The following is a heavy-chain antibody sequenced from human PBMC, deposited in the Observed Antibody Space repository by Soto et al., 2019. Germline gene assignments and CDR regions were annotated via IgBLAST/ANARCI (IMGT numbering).Heavy chain of an antibody. V-gene: IGHV1-69*06. D-gene: IGHD1-26*01. Sequence: QVQLVQSGSEVKKPGSSVKVSCKASGGTFSRYGFIWVRQVPGQGLEWMGGIIPVSGTANYAVKFQGRVTITVDRVTSTGYMELTSLISEDTAVYFCASTGEAPEGDESGRGDAFDIWGQGTKVTVSS. J-gene: IGHJ3*02. CDR1: GGTFSRYG. CDR3: ASTGEAPEGDESGRGDAFDI. CDR2: IIPVSGTA.